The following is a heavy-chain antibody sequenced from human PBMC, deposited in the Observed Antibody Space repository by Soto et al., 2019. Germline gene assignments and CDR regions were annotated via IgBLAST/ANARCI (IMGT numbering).Heavy chain of an antibody. CDR1: GDTFTTYD. CDR2: INPNSGNI. Sequence: ASVKVSCKASGDTFTTYDINWVRQATGHGLEWMGWINPNSGNIGYAQRFQGRVTMTRDTAIRTAYMEVSSLRSDDTAVYYCAGGPASGSYYLLDYWGQGTLVTVSS. CDR3: AGGPASGSYYLLDY. J-gene: IGHJ4*02. V-gene: IGHV1-8*01. D-gene: IGHD3-10*01.